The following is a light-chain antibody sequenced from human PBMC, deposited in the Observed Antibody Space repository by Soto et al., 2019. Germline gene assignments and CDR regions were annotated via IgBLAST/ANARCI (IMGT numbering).Light chain of an antibody. CDR1: QTVRNNY. CDR2: DAS. Sequence: EFVLTQSPVTLSLSPWERATLSCRASQTVRNNYLAWYQQKPGQAPRLLIYDASNRAAGVPDRFSGSGSGTEFTLTISRLEPEDFTVYYCHHYETFGQGTKVDIK. V-gene: IGKV3-20*01. J-gene: IGKJ1*01. CDR3: HHYET.